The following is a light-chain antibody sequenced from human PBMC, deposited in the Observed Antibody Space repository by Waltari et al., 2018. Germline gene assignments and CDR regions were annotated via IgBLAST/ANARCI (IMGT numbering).Light chain of an antibody. Sequence: EIVLTHSPGTLSLSPGESAPLSCRTSLSVTRTVPRYQQKPGQAPRLLIYGASNRATGIPDRFSGSGSGTDFSLTISSLEPEDFAVYYCQHYLRLPVTFGQGTKVEVK. CDR3: QHYLRLPVT. V-gene: IGKV3-20*01. CDR1: LSVTRT. CDR2: GAS. J-gene: IGKJ1*01.